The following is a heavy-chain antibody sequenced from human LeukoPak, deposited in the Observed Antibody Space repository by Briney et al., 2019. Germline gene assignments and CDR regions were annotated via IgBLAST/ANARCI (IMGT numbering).Heavy chain of an antibody. J-gene: IGHJ3*02. CDR1: GASISSGSYY. D-gene: IGHD1-26*01. CDR3: AREGARWEPSFSAFDI. V-gene: IGHV4-61*02. CDR2: IFASGST. Sequence: PSETLSLTCTVSGASISSGSYYWNWIRQPAGKGLEWIGRIFASGSTNYNPSLKSRVTISVDTSKNQFSLKLSSVTAADTAVYYCAREGARWEPSFSAFDIWGQGTMVTVSS.